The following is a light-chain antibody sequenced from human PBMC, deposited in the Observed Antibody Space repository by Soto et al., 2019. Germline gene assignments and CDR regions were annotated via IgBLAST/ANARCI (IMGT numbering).Light chain of an antibody. Sequence: EIVLTQSPATLSLSPGERATLSCRASQSVSSYLAWYQQKPGQAPRLLIYDASNRATGIPARFSVSGSGTDFTITISSLEPEDFAVYYCQQRSNWPLTFGGGTKVEIK. V-gene: IGKV3-11*01. CDR1: QSVSSY. CDR3: QQRSNWPLT. J-gene: IGKJ4*01. CDR2: DAS.